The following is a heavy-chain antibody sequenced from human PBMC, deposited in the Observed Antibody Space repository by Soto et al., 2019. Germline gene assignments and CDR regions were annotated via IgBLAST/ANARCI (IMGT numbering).Heavy chain of an antibody. CDR3: TTEGPTVGTGDGYSNY. V-gene: IGHV3-15*01. D-gene: IGHD4-17*01. Sequence: EVRLVESGGGSVKPGGSPRLSCVASGFTVSNAWMSWVRQAPGKGLEWVGRIKGDTDGATTDYDTPVKGRFTISRGDSKDTMYLQMNSLTTDDTAAYYCTTEGPTVGTGDGYSNYWGNEPLATASS. J-gene: IGHJ4*01. CDR1: GFTVSNAW. CDR2: IKGDTDGATT.